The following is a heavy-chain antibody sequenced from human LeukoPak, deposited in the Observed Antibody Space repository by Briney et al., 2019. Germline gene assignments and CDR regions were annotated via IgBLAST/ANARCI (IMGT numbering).Heavy chain of an antibody. Sequence: SETLSLTCTVSGGSISSYYWSWIRQPPGKGLEWIGYIYYSGSTNYNPSLKSRVTISVDTSKNQFSLKLSSVTAADTAVYYCARTTDYFDYWGQGTLVTVSS. J-gene: IGHJ4*02. V-gene: IGHV4-59*08. CDR1: GGSISSYY. CDR2: IYYSGST. D-gene: IGHD4-17*01. CDR3: ARTTDYFDY.